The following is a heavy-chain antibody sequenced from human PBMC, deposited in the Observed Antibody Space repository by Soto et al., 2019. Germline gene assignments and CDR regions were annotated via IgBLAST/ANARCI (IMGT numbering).Heavy chain of an antibody. V-gene: IGHV1-69*01. D-gene: IGHD1-1*01. CDR1: GDKFSTCA. CDR2: IITFFGAA. CDR3: ARGGKERFRGSGMDV. J-gene: IGHJ6*02. Sequence: QLQLVQSGAEVRKPGSSVRVACKASGDKFSTCAINWVRQVPGQGLEWLGGIITFFGAAMYAQKFQGRVTITADESATTAYMELSSLRSEDTAVYYCARGGKERFRGSGMDVWGQGTTVTVSS.